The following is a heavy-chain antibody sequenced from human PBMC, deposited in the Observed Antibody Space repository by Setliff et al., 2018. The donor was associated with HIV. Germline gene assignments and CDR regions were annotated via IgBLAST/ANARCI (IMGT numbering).Heavy chain of an antibody. Sequence: ASVKVSCKASGYTFTSYDINWVRQATGQGLEWMGWMNPNSGNTGYAQKFQGRVTMTRNTSISTAYMELSSLRSEDTAVYYCASYGGTATFYYGMDVWGQGTTVTVS. D-gene: IGHD4-17*01. CDR1: GYTFTSYD. J-gene: IGHJ6*02. CDR3: ASYGGTATFYYGMDV. V-gene: IGHV1-8*01. CDR2: MNPNSGNT.